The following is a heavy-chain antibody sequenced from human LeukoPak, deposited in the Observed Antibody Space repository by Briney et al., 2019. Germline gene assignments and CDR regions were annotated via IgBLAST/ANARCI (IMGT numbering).Heavy chain of an antibody. CDR3: ARFRGTRGMDY. CDR1: GFTVSSHY. V-gene: IGHV3-53*01. Sequence: PGGPLRLSCAASGFTVSSHYMTWVRQAPGKGLEWVSVIYSGGNTYYADSVKGRFTISRDNSKNTVYLQMNSLRVEDTAVYYCARFRGTRGMDYWGQGTLVTVSS. J-gene: IGHJ4*02. CDR2: IYSGGNT. D-gene: IGHD3-16*01.